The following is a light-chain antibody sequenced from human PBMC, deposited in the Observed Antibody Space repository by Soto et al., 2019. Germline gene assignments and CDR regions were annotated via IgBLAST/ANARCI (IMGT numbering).Light chain of an antibody. CDR3: QQYGSSPHT. V-gene: IGKV3-20*01. CDR1: QSVSSSY. Sequence: EIVWTQSPGTLSLSPGERATLSCRASQSVSSSYLAWYQHKPGQAPRLLIYGASSRATGIPDRFNGSGSGTDFTHTISRLEPEDFAVYYCQQYGSSPHTFGQGTKLEIK. J-gene: IGKJ2*01. CDR2: GAS.